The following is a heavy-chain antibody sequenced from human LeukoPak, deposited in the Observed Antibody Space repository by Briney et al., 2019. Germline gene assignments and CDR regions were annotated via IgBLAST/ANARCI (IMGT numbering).Heavy chain of an antibody. D-gene: IGHD6-13*01. V-gene: IGHV4-39*01. Sequence: PPETLSLTCTVSGGSISSSSYYWGWIRQPPGKGLEWIVSIYYSGSTYYNPSLKSRVTISVDTSKNPFSLKLSSVTAADTAVYYCARHLTICNSSSCPGGYYYYCMDVWGQGTTGTFS. CDR2: IYYSGST. J-gene: IGHJ6*02. CDR3: ARHLTICNSSSCPGGYYYYCMDV. CDR1: GGSISSSSYY.